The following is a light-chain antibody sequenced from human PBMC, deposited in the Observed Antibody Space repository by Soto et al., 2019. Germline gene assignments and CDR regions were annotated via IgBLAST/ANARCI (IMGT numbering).Light chain of an antibody. CDR2: TTF. CDR1: QSIRSH. CDR3: QQSFITPLT. J-gene: IGKJ4*01. V-gene: IGKV1-39*01. Sequence: DIQLTQSPSSLSASVGDRVTITCRASQSIRSHLNWYQQKPGKAPKVLIYTTFTLQGGVPSRFSGSGSETVFTLTLSSLQPEEFATYYCQQSFITPLTFGGGTKVEIK.